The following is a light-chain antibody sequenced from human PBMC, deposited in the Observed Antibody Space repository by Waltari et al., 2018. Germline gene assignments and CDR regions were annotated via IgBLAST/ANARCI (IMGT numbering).Light chain of an antibody. CDR3: CSYAGSYTYV. Sequence: QSALTQPRSVSGSPGQSVTISCTGTSSDVGGYNYVSWYQQQPGKAPKLSIYDVSNRPAGVHYRFTGSKSGNTASLTISGLQAEDEADYYCCSYAGSYTYVFGTGTKVTVL. J-gene: IGLJ1*01. CDR1: SSDVGGYNY. V-gene: IGLV2-11*01. CDR2: DVS.